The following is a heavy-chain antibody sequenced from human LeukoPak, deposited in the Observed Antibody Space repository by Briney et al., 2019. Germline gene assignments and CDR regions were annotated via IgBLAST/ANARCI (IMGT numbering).Heavy chain of an antibody. V-gene: IGHV1-18*01. Sequence: ASVKVSCKASGYTFTSYGISWVRQAPGQGLEWMGWISAYKNNTNHAQKLQGRVTITTDTSTSTAYMELRSLRSDDTAVYYCARDYPPRYYDSSGYYWENWGQGTLVTVSS. J-gene: IGHJ4*02. CDR3: ARDYPPRYYDSSGYYWEN. D-gene: IGHD3-22*01. CDR2: ISAYKNNT. CDR1: GYTFTSYG.